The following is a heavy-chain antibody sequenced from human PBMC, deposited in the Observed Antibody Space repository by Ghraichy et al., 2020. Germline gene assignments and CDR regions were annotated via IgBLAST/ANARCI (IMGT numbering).Heavy chain of an antibody. Sequence: SETLSLTCTVSGDSINYYYWTWIRQPPGKGLEWIGYSYYSETANYNPSLKSRVTISVDMSKNQFSLSVTSVTAADTAVYYCARASYSGTSAEYWGRVPWSPSPQ. CDR3: ARASYSGTSAEY. V-gene: IGHV4-59*01. D-gene: IGHD1-26*01. J-gene: IGHJ4*02. CDR2: SYYSETA. CDR1: GDSINYYY.